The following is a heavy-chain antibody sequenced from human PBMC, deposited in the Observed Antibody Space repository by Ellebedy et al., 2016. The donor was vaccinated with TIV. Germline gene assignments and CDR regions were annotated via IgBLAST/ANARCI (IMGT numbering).Heavy chain of an antibody. CDR1: GYNFATYW. CDR2: IFPFDSDT. Sequence: KVSCKASGYNFATYWIGWLRQTPGKGLEWMGIIFPFDSDTRYSPSFQGQVTLSADRTLNTAYLQWSSLRASDTAMYYCARSLAGYGYIDSWGQGTLVNVSS. V-gene: IGHV5-51*01. D-gene: IGHD5-12*01. J-gene: IGHJ4*02. CDR3: ARSLAGYGYIDS.